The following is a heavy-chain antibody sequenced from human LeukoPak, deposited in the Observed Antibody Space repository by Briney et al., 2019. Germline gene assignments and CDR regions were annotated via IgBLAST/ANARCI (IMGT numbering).Heavy chain of an antibody. V-gene: IGHV6-1*01. D-gene: IGHD1-26*01. Sequence: SQTLSLTCAISGDSVSSNSAAWNWIRQSPSRGLEWLGRTYYRSKWYNDYAVSVKSRITINPDTSKNQFSLQLNSVTREDRAVYYCARAELPIDKDAFDIWGQGTMVTVSS. CDR2: TYYRSKWYN. CDR3: ARAELPIDKDAFDI. J-gene: IGHJ3*02. CDR1: GDSVSSNSAA.